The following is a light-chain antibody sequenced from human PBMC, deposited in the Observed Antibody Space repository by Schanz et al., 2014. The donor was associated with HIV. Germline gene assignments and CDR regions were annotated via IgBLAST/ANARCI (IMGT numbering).Light chain of an antibody. V-gene: IGLV1-40*01. Sequence: QSVLTQPPSVSGAPGQRVTISCTGSTSNIGANFDVHWYQQLPGAAPKLLIYENINRPSGVPDRFSASKSGTSASLAITGLQAEDEAEYYCAAWDDSLNGVVFGGGTKLTVL. CDR1: TSNIGANFD. CDR3: AAWDDSLNGVV. CDR2: ENI. J-gene: IGLJ2*01.